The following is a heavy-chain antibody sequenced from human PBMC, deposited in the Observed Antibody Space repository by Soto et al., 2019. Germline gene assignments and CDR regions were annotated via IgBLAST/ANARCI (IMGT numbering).Heavy chain of an antibody. V-gene: IGHV1-46*02. CDR3: ARGGYDSYLDL. CDR2: FNPSGGTT. Sequence: ASVKVSCKASGYTFNTYYIHWVRQAPGQGLEWMGMFNPSGGTTNYAQKLQGRVTLTRDTSTSTVYMELSSLRSEDTAIYYCARGGYDSYLDLWGRGTLVTVYS. CDR1: GYTFNTYY. J-gene: IGHJ2*01. D-gene: IGHD5-18*01.